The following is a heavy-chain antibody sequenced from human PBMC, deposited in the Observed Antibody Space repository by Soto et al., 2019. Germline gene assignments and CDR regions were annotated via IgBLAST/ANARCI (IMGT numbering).Heavy chain of an antibody. Sequence: SQNRSHTRTGSAGLTSRYERSWCRQLPGKKLKWIGYIYSTGSTNYNPSLKSRVTISVDTSKNQFSLQLSSVTVADTVVYYCANVHGYF. CDR2: IYSTGST. CDR3: ANVHGYF. V-gene: IGHV4-59*01. J-gene: IGHJ2*01. CDR1: AGLTSRYE.